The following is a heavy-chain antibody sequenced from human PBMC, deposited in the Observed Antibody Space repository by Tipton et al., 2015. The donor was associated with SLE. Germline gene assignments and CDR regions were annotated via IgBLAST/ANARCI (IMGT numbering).Heavy chain of an antibody. CDR1: GGSISSYY. CDR2: ISYSGRS. D-gene: IGHD6-13*01. J-gene: IGHJ2*01. V-gene: IGHV4-59*12. Sequence: TLSLTCTVSGGSISSYYWSWIRQPPGKGQGWIGSISYSGRSLYDPSLRSRVTLSLDTSKNQFSLKLSSVTAADTALYYCARGYSSSWYREFFDIWGRGTLVTVSS. CDR3: ARGYSSSWYREFFDI.